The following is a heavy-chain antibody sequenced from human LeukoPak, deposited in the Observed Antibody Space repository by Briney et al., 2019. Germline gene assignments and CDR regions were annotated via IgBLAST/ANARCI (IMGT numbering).Heavy chain of an antibody. J-gene: IGHJ6*03. CDR2: IQDDEGNK. D-gene: IGHD2-8*01. Sequence: GGSLRLSCAASGFIFSSFGMHWVRQAPGKGLEWVAFIQDDEGNKFYADSVKGRFTISRDNSKNTLFLQMNSLRPEDTALYYCAKQMAERPHYYYMDVWGKGTTVTVSS. V-gene: IGHV3-30*02. CDR1: GFIFSSFG. CDR3: AKQMAERPHYYYMDV.